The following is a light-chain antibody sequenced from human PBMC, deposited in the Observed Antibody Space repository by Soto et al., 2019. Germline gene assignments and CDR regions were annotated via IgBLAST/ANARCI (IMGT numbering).Light chain of an antibody. CDR1: QSISSY. J-gene: IGKJ3*01. CDR2: AAS. V-gene: IGKV1-39*01. Sequence: DIQMTQSPSSLSASVGDRVTITYRASQSISSYLNWYQQKPGKAPKLLIYAASSLQSGVPSRFRGSGSGTDFTLTISSLQPEDCATYDCQPSYSTPFTFGPGTKVDIK. CDR3: QPSYSTPFT.